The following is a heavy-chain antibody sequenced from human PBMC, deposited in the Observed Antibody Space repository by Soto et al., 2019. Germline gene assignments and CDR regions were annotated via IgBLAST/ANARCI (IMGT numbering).Heavy chain of an antibody. V-gene: IGHV1-69*13. Sequence: GASVKVSCKASGGTFSSYAISWVRQAPGQGLEWMGGIIPIFGTANYAQKFQGRVTITADESTSTAYMELSSLRSEDTAVYYCARFSGIAVAGRPPRFDYWGQGTLVTAPQ. CDR3: ARFSGIAVAGRPPRFDY. CDR2: IIPIFGTA. D-gene: IGHD6-19*01. J-gene: IGHJ4*02. CDR1: GGTFSSYA.